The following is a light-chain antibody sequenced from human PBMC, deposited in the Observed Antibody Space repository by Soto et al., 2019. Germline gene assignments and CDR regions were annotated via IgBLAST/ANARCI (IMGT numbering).Light chain of an antibody. CDR3: QHYGRSPWT. CDR2: AVS. Sequence: EVVLTQSPGTLSLSPGERATLSCWASQSVSGNYLAWHQQKPGQAPRLLIYAVSRRATGIPDRFSGSGSGTDFTLTISRLEPEDFAVYYCQHYGRSPWTFAQGTKVEIK. J-gene: IGKJ1*01. CDR1: QSVSGNY. V-gene: IGKV3-20*01.